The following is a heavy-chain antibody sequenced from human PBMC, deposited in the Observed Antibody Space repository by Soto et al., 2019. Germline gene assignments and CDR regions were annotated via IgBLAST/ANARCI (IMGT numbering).Heavy chain of an antibody. V-gene: IGHV3-74*01. CDR1: GFTFSSYW. Sequence: EVQLMESGGGLVQPGESLRLSCAASGFTFSSYWMHWVRQAPGKGLVWVSRINSDGSSISYAGSVKGRFTISRDNAKNTLYLQMNSLRAEDTAVYYCVRTSLVVAAATREDYWGQGTLVTVSS. D-gene: IGHD2-15*01. J-gene: IGHJ4*02. CDR3: VRTSLVVAAATREDY. CDR2: INSDGSSI.